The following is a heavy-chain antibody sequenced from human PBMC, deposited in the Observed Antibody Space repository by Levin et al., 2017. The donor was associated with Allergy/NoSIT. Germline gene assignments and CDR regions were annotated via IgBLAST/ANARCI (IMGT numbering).Heavy chain of an antibody. V-gene: IGHV4-34*01. CDR2: INHSEST. CDR1: GGSLSGYD. J-gene: IGHJ4*02. CDR3: ARALSYCGGDCTYYFDY. D-gene: IGHD2-21*02. Sequence: SQTLSLTCGVYGGSLSGYDWAWIRQPPGKGPEWIGEINHSESTVYNPSLKSRVTISVDTSKNQFSLKLTSVTAADTAIYYCARALSYCGGDCTYYFDYWSQGTLVTVSS.